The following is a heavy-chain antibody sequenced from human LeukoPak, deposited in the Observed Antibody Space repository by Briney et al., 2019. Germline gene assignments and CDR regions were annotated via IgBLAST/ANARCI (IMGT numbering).Heavy chain of an antibody. Sequence: GGSLRLSCAASGFTVSNNYMSWVRQAPGKGLEWVSFIYNTGETYYADSVKGRFTISRDNSKNTLHLQMNSLRAEDTAVYYCARWYCNSHTCYYDYWGQGTLVTVSS. D-gene: IGHD2/OR15-2a*01. CDR2: IYNTGET. CDR3: ARWYCNSHTCYYDY. CDR1: GFTVSNNY. J-gene: IGHJ4*02. V-gene: IGHV3-53*01.